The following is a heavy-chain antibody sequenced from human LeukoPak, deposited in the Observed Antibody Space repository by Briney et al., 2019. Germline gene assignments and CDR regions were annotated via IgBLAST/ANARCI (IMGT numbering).Heavy chain of an antibody. D-gene: IGHD3-16*01. J-gene: IGHJ3*02. CDR2: ISSSSSYI. V-gene: IGHV3-21*01. CDR3: ARDGGSDGTDAFDI. CDR1: GFTFSSYA. Sequence: PGGSLRLSCAASGFTFSSYAMSWVRQAPGKGLEWVSSISSSSSYIYYADSVKGRFTISRDNAKNSLYLQMNSLRAEDTAVYYCARDGGSDGTDAFDIWGQGTMVTVSS.